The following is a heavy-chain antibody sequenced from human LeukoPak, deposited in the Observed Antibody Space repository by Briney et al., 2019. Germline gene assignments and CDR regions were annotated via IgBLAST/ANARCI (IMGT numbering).Heavy chain of an antibody. Sequence: SETLSLTCTVSGGSISSYYWSWARQPAGKGLEWIGRIYTSGSTNYNPSLKSRVTMSVDTSKNQFSLKLGSVTAADTAVYYCARVIVVPAAIYYMDVWGKGTTVTVSS. CDR2: IYTSGST. CDR3: ARVIVVPAAIYYMDV. J-gene: IGHJ6*03. CDR1: GGSISSYY. V-gene: IGHV4-4*07. D-gene: IGHD2-2*02.